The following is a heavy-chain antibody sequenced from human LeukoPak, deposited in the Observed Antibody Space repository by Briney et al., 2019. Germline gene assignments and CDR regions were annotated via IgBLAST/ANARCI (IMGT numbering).Heavy chain of an antibody. CDR2: IKQDGSEK. Sequence: GGSLRLSCAASGFTFSSYWMSWVRQAPGKGLEWVANIKQDGSEKYYVDSVKGRFTISRDNAKNSLYLQMNSLRAEDTAVYYCARCTRIMISCGGEYYFDYWARGNLVTVS. J-gene: IGHJ4*02. V-gene: IGHV3-7*01. CDR1: GFTFSSYW. CDR3: ARCTRIMISCGGEYYFDY. D-gene: IGHD3-16*01.